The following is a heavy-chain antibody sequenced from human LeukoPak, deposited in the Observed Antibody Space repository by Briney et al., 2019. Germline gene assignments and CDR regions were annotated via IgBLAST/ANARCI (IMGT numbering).Heavy chain of an antibody. J-gene: IGHJ3*02. V-gene: IGHV5-10-1*01. CDR2: VDPSASYI. Sequence: GESLKISCKGFGYNFTSYWISWVRQMPGKGLEGMGRVDPSASYINYSPSFQGHVTISADKSITTAYLQWSSLKASDTAMYYCTSAPGWHQTYCGGDCYSSGYAFDIWGQGTMVTVSS. D-gene: IGHD2-21*02. CDR3: TSAPGWHQTYCGGDCYSSGYAFDI. CDR1: GYNFTSYW.